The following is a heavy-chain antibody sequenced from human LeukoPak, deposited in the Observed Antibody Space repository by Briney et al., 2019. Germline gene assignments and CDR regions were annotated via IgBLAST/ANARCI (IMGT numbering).Heavy chain of an antibody. J-gene: IGHJ4*02. CDR2: IYYSGST. D-gene: IGHD6-6*01. CDR3: AREGVGTMGSSSHFDY. Sequence: KPSQTLSLTCTVSGGSISSYYWSWIRQPPGKGLEWIGYIYYSGSTNYNPSLKSRVTISVDTSKNQFSLKLSSVTAADTAVYYCAREGVGTMGSSSHFDYWGQGTLVTVSS. V-gene: IGHV4-59*01. CDR1: GGSISSYY.